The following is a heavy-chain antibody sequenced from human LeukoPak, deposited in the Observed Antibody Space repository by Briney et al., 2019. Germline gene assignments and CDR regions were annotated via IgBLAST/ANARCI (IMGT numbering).Heavy chain of an antibody. CDR2: IIPIFGTA. V-gene: IGHV1-69*13. D-gene: IGHD6-6*01. CDR1: GGTFSGYA. CDR3: ARDSSSPPLYYYYYMDV. Sequence: SVKVSCKASGGTFSGYAISWVRQAPGQGLEWMGGIIPIFGTANYARKFQGRVTITADESTSTAYMELSSLRSEDTAVYYCARDSSSPPLYYYYYMDVWGKGTTVTVSS. J-gene: IGHJ6*03.